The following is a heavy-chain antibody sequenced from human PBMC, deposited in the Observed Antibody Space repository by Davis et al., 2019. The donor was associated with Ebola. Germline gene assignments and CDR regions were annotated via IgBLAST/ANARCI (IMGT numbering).Heavy chain of an antibody. V-gene: IGHV3-30-3*01. CDR2: ISYDGSNK. J-gene: IGHJ6*03. CDR3: ARDSPAVVVPAALYYYYYYMDV. D-gene: IGHD2-2*01. CDR1: GVTFSSYA. Sequence: GESLKISCAASGVTFSSYAMHWVRQAPGKGLEWVAVISYDGSNKYYADSVKRRFTISRDNAKNSLYLQMNSLRAEDTAVYYCARDSPAVVVPAALYYYYYYMDVWGKGTTVTVSS.